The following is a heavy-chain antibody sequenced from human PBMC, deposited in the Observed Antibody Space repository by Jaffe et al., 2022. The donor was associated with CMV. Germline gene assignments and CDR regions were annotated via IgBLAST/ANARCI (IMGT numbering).Heavy chain of an antibody. CDR2: IYYSGST. CDR1: GGSISSYY. Sequence: QVQLQESGPGLVKPSETLSLTCTVSGGSISSYYWSWIRQPPGKGLEWIGYIYYSGSTNYNPSLKSRVTISVDTSKNQFSLKLSSVTAADTAVYYCARDAQKLSGWLDPWGQGTLVTVSS. D-gene: IGHD1-26*01. CDR3: ARDAQKLSGWLDP. J-gene: IGHJ5*02. V-gene: IGHV4-59*01.